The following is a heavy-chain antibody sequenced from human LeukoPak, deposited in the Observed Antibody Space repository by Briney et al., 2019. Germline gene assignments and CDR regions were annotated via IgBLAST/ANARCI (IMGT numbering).Heavy chain of an antibody. CDR2: ISGSGGST. D-gene: IGHD2-15*01. Sequence: PGGSLRLSCAASGFTFSSYAMSWVRQAPGKGLEWVSAISGSGGSTYYADSVKGRFTISRDNSKNTLYLQMNSLRAEDTAVYYCAKHQSVVVAAKGGDWFDPWGQGTLVTVSS. CDR1: GFTFSSYA. J-gene: IGHJ5*02. V-gene: IGHV3-23*01. CDR3: AKHQSVVVAAKGGDWFDP.